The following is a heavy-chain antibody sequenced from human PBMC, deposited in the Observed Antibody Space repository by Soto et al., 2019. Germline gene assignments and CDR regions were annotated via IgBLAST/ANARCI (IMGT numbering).Heavy chain of an antibody. V-gene: IGHV4-39*01. J-gene: IGHJ5*02. CDR1: GGFISSSIYY. D-gene: IGHD5-18*01. Sequence: QLQLQESGPGLVKPSETLSLTCTVSGGFISSSIYYWGWIRQPPGKGPEGIGSMSESGSTYHNPSLKSRVTIAVDTSKNQFSLKLSSVTAADTAVYYCASLVDTAMFSWGQGTLVTVSS. CDR3: ASLVDTAMFS. CDR2: MSESGST.